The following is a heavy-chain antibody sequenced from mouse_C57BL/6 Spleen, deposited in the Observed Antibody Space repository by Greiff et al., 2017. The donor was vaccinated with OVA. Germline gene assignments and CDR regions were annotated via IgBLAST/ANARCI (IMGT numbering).Heavy chain of an antibody. J-gene: IGHJ3*01. CDR3: VRGYSNYGTWFAY. Sequence: VKLVESDAELVKPGASVKISCKVSGYTFTDHTIHWMKQRPEQGLEWIGYIYPRDGSTKYNEKFKGKATLTADKSSSTAYMELNSLTSEDSAVYFCVRGYSNYGTWFAYWGQGTLVTVSA. D-gene: IGHD2-5*01. CDR1: GYTFTDHT. V-gene: IGHV1-78*01. CDR2: IYPRDGST.